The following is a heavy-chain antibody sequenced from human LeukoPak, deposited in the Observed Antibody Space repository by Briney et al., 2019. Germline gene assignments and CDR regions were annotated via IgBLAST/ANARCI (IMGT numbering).Heavy chain of an antibody. CDR1: GYTFSSYA. Sequence: GASVKVSCKASGYTFSSYAMNWVRQAPGQGLEWRGWINTNTGNPTYAQGFTGRFVFSLDTSVSTAYLHISSLKAEDTAVYFCARDSLVLMVYEDYFHYWGQGTLVTVSS. D-gene: IGHD2-8*01. CDR2: INTNTGNP. J-gene: IGHJ4*02. V-gene: IGHV7-4-1*02. CDR3: ARDSLVLMVYEDYFHY.